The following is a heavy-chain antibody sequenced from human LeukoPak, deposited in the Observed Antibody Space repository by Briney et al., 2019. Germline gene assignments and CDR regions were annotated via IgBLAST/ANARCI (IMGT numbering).Heavy chain of an antibody. V-gene: IGHV3-48*01. Sequence: PGGSLRLSCAASGFTFSSYSMNWVRQAPGKGLEWVSYISSSSSTIYYADSVKGRFTISRDNAKNSLYLQMNSLRAEDTAVYYCAREAYYYGSGSYYKPYYYYYMDVWGKGTTVTISS. CDR2: ISSSSSTI. CDR3: AREAYYYGSGSYYKPYYYYYMDV. J-gene: IGHJ6*03. CDR1: GFTFSSYS. D-gene: IGHD3-10*01.